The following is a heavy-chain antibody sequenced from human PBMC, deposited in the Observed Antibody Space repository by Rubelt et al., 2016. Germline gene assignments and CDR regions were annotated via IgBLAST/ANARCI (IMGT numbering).Heavy chain of an antibody. D-gene: IGHD6-19*01. J-gene: IGHJ4*02. CDR3: ARIAVAGTGFDY. Sequence: QVTLRESGPALVKPTQTLTLNCNFSGFSLSTSGMCVSWIRKPPGKALEWLALIGWDDDKYYSTSLKTRLTISKDTSKNQVVLTMTNMDPVDTATYYCARIAVAGTGFDYWGQGTLVTVSS. CDR1: GFSLSTSGMC. CDR2: IGWDDDK. V-gene: IGHV2-70*01.